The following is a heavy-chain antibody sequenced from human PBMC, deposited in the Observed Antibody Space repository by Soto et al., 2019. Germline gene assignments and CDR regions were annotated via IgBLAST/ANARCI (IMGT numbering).Heavy chain of an antibody. V-gene: IGHV3-11*01. CDR1: GFTFSDYY. J-gene: IGHJ4*02. D-gene: IGHD5-12*01. CDR3: AREPQYSGYDRYPPPYDY. CDR2: ISSSGSTI. Sequence: GGSLRLSCAASGFTFSDYYMSWIRQAPGKGLEWVSYISSSGSTIYYADSVKGRFTISRDNAKNSLYLQMNSLRAEDTAVYYCAREPQYSGYDRYPPPYDYWGQGTLVTVSS.